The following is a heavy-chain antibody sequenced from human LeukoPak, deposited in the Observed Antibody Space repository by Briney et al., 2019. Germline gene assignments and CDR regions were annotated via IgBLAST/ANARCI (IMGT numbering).Heavy chain of an antibody. CDR2: IRSKAYGGTT. CDR1: GFTFGDYG. D-gene: IGHD3-10*01. Sequence: PGGSLRLSCTAFGFTFGDYGMSWVRQAPGKGLEWVGFIRSKAYGGTTEYAASVKGRFTISRDDSKGIAYLQVNSLKTEDTAVYYCTGSFGELSFFAYWGQGTLVTVSS. J-gene: IGHJ4*02. CDR3: TGSFGELSFFAY. V-gene: IGHV3-49*04.